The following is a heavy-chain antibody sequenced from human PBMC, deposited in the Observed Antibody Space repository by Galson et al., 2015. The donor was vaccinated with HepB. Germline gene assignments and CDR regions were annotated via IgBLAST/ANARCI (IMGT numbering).Heavy chain of an antibody. Sequence: SVKVSCKASGYPFTAYFIHWVRQAPGQGLQWMGWIDPKSGGANYAQNFQVRVTMTRDTSISTAYMDLSNLRSDDTAVYYCTRDRHPPSAPFDYWGQGTLVTVSS. V-gene: IGHV1-2*02. CDR1: GYPFTAYF. CDR3: TRDRHPPSAPFDY. D-gene: IGHD2-2*01. CDR2: IDPKSGGA. J-gene: IGHJ4*02.